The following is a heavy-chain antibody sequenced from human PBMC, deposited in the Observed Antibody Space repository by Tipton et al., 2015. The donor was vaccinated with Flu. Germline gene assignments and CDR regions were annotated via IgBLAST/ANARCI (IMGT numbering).Heavy chain of an antibody. CDR3: ARGSGSGTYVIFDY. J-gene: IGHJ4*02. CDR2: VYSSGST. D-gene: IGHD3-10*01. CDR1: GGSISGYY. Sequence: LRLSCTVSGGSISGYYWSWIRQPAGKGLEWIGRVYSSGSTNYSPSFKSRVTMSIDTSKNQFSLKLNSVTAADTAVYYCARGSGSGTYVIFDYWGQGTQVTVSS. V-gene: IGHV4-4*07.